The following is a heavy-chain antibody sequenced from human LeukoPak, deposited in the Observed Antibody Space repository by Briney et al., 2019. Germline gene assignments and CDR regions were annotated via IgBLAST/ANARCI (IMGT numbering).Heavy chain of an antibody. CDR1: GYTFTSYG. Sequence: ASVKVSCKASGYTFTSYGISWVRQAPGQGLEWMGWISAYNGNTNYAQKLQGRVTKTTDTSTSTAYMELRSLRSDDTAVYYCAREGSITMVRGVINYWGQGTLVTVSS. CDR3: AREGSITMVRGVINY. J-gene: IGHJ4*02. CDR2: ISAYNGNT. V-gene: IGHV1-18*01. D-gene: IGHD3-10*01.